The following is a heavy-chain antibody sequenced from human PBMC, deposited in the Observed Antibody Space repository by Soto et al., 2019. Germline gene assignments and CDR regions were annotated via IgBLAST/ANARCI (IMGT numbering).Heavy chain of an antibody. J-gene: IGHJ4*02. V-gene: IGHV3-7*03. CDR3: ARTRGYQQFDS. CDR2: IKPDGSDK. Sequence: GGSLRLSCAASGFTFSSYWMSWVRQAPGKGLEWVANIKPDGSDKTYVDSVKGRFTISRDNAKNSLDLQMNSLRAEDTAVYYCARTRGYQQFDSGGQGALDTVSS. CDR1: GFTFSSYW. D-gene: IGHD3-22*01.